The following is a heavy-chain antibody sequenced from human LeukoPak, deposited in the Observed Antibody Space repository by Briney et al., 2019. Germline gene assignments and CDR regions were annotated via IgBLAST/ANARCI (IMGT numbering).Heavy chain of an antibody. CDR1: GLTFNSYA. CDR2: ISYDGSNK. Sequence: GRSLRLSCAASGLTFNSYAIHWVRQAPGKGLEWVAVISYDGSNKYYADSVKGRFTISRDNSKNTLYLQLNSLRPEDTAVYYCARDQLAYSGYDTLFDYWGQGTLVTVSS. CDR3: ARDQLAYSGYDTLFDY. J-gene: IGHJ4*02. D-gene: IGHD5-12*01. V-gene: IGHV3-30*04.